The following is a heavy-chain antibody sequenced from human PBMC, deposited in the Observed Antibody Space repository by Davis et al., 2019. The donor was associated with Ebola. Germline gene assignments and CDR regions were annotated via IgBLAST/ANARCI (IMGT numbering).Heavy chain of an antibody. CDR3: ARLTGDLIWYFDL. D-gene: IGHD7-27*01. Sequence: GESLKISCAASGISFSNYGMFWVRQAPGKVMEWVAVISPDGSDKNYADSGKGRFTISRDNAKNSLYLQMTSLRAEDTAVYYCARLTGDLIWYFDLWGRGTLVTVSS. CDR2: ISPDGSDK. CDR1: GISFSNYG. J-gene: IGHJ2*01. V-gene: IGHV3-30*03.